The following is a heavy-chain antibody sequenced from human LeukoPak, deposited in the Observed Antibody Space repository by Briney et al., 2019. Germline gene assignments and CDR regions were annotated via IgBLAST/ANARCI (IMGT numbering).Heavy chain of an antibody. CDR1: GLTFSSSW. CDR3: AKDIGIAVAGTGNFDY. V-gene: IGHV3-43*01. J-gene: IGHJ4*02. D-gene: IGHD6-19*01. Sequence: PGGSLRLSCAASGLTFSSSWMHWVRQAPGKGLEWGSLISWDGGSTYYADSVKGRFTISRDNSKNSLYLQMNSLRTEDTALYYCAKDIGIAVAGTGNFDYWGQGTLVTVSS. CDR2: ISWDGGST.